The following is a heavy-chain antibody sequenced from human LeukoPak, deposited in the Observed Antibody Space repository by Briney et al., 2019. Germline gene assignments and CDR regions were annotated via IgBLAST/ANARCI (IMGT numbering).Heavy chain of an antibody. CDR3: ARVITMVRGVIPV. D-gene: IGHD3-10*01. V-gene: IGHV4-59*01. J-gene: IGHJ4*02. CDR1: GGSISSYY. CDR2: IYYSGST. Sequence: PSETLSLTCTVSGGSISSYYWSWIRQPPGKGLEWIGYIYYSGSTNYNPSLKGRVTISVDTSKNQFSLKLSSVTAADTAVYYCARVITMVRGVIPVWGQGTLVTVSS.